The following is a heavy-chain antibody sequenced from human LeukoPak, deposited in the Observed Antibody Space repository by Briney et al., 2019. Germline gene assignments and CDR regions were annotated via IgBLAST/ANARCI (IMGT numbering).Heavy chain of an antibody. CDR1: GYTFTSYD. Sequence: ASVKVSCKASGYTFTSYDINWVRQATGQGLEWMGWMNPNSGNPGYAQKFQGRVTMTRNTSISTAYMELSSLRSEDTAVYYCARGIRNIVVVPAARTYYYYMDVWGKGTTVTVSS. CDR2: MNPNSGNP. V-gene: IGHV1-8*01. CDR3: ARGIRNIVVVPAARTYYYYMDV. D-gene: IGHD2-2*01. J-gene: IGHJ6*03.